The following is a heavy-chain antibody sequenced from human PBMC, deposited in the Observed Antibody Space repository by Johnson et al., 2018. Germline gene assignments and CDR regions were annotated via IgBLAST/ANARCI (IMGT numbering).Heavy chain of an antibody. Sequence: VQLVQSGGGLVQPGGSLRLSCAASGFTFDDYAMHWVRQAPGKGLEWVSGISWNSGSIGYADSVKGRFTISRDNAKNSLFLQMNSLKAEETALYYCANLVTYNAFDIWGQGTMVTVSS. J-gene: IGHJ3*02. D-gene: IGHD4-23*01. V-gene: IGHV3-9*01. CDR2: ISWNSGSI. CDR3: ANLVTYNAFDI. CDR1: GFTFDDYA.